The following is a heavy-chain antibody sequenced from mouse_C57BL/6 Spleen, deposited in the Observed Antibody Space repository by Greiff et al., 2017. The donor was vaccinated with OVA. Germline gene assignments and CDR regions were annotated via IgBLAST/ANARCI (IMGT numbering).Heavy chain of an antibody. Sequence: VQLKQPGPELVKPGASVKISCKASGYSFTGYYMNWVKQSHGQSLEWIGVINPNYGATSYNQKFKGKATLTVDKSSSTAYMQLNSLTSEDSAVYYCARSPSYGNYSMDYWGQGTSVTVSS. CDR3: ARSPSYGNYSMDY. CDR1: GYSFTGYY. CDR2: INPNYGAT. V-gene: IGHV1-39*01. J-gene: IGHJ4*01. D-gene: IGHD2-1*01.